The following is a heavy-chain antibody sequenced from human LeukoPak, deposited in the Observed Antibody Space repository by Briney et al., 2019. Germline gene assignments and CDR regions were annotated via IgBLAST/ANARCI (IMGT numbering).Heavy chain of an antibody. CDR1: GFTLSSYA. CDR2: ISGSGGST. D-gene: IGHD5-24*01. Sequence: PGGSLRLSCAASGFTLSSYAMSWVRQAPGKGLEWVSAISGSGGSTYYADSVKGRFTISRDNSKNTLYPQMNSLRAEDTAVYYCANGDGYNPSGAFDYWGQGTLVTVSS. CDR3: ANGDGYNPSGAFDY. V-gene: IGHV3-23*01. J-gene: IGHJ4*02.